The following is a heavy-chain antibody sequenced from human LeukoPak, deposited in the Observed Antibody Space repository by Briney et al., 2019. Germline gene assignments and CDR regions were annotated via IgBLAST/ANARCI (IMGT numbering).Heavy chain of an antibody. CDR3: ARHRAVAPPKYWFDP. D-gene: IGHD6-19*01. CDR2: IYYSGST. Sequence: SETLSLTCAVSGGSISSGGYSWSWIRQPPGKGLEWIGYIYYSGSTNYNPSLKSRVTISVDTSKNQFSLRLSSVTAADTAVYYCARHRAVAPPKYWFDPWGQGTLVTVSS. J-gene: IGHJ5*02. V-gene: IGHV4-61*08. CDR1: GGSISSGGYS.